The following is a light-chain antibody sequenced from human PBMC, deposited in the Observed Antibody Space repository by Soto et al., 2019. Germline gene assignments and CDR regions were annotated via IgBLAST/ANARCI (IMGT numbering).Light chain of an antibody. CDR1: QSISSW. J-gene: IGKJ1*01. Sequence: IQMPQSPSALSASVGDRATITCRASQSISSWLAWYQQKPGKAPKLLIYDASSLESGVPSRFSGSGSGTEFTLTISSLQPDDFATYYCQQYNSYSPETFGQGTKVDI. CDR3: QQYNSYSPET. CDR2: DAS. V-gene: IGKV1-5*01.